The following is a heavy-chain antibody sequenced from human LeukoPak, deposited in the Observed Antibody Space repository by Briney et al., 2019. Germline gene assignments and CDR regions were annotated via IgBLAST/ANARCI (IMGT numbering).Heavy chain of an antibody. Sequence: SETLSLTCAVSGGSSSGYSWSWIRQPPGKGLELIEKINHSGSTNYAPSLKSRVTISVDTSKNQFSLKLSPVTAADTAVYYCARDRVRTYYYDYWGHGALVTSSS. CDR1: GGSSSGYS. V-gene: IGHV4-34*01. CDR2: INHSGST. CDR3: ARDRVRTYYYDY. D-gene: IGHD1-1*01. J-gene: IGHJ4*01.